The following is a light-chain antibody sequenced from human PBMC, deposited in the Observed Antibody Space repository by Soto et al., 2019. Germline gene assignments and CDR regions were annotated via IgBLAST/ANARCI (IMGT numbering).Light chain of an antibody. CDR2: AAS. V-gene: IGKV1-39*01. CDR3: QQSYSTSWT. J-gene: IGKJ1*01. CDR1: QSISSY. Sequence: DIVTIKSQSSLSASVGDRVTITCRASQSISSYLNWYQQKPGKAPKLLIYAASSLQSGVPSRFSGSGSGTDFTLTISSLQPEDFATYYCQQSYSTSWTFGQGTKVDIK.